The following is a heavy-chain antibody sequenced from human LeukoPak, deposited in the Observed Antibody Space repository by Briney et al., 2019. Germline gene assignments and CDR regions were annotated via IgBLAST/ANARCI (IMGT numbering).Heavy chain of an antibody. CDR2: ISVSGGST. Sequence: GGSLRLSCVTSGFTFSTFAMTWVRQAPGKGLEWVSAISVSGGSTYYADSVKGRFTISRDNSKNTLYLQMNSLRDEDTALYYCATGDGWFGELSNFDSWGQGTLVTVSS. J-gene: IGHJ4*02. D-gene: IGHD3-10*01. CDR1: GFTFSTFA. V-gene: IGHV3-23*01. CDR3: ATGDGWFGELSNFDS.